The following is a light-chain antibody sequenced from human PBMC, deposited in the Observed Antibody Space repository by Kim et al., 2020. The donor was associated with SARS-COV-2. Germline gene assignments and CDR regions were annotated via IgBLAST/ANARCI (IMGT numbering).Light chain of an antibody. CDR1: SSDVGAYDY. CDR2: DVS. CDR3: CSYAGTYTVI. J-gene: IGLJ2*01. Sequence: QSALTQSRSVSGSPGQSVTISCTGTSSDVGAYDYVSWYQQHPGKAPKLMIYDVSRRPSGVPDRFSGSKSGNTASLTVSGLQAEDEADYHCCSYAGTYTVIFGGGTQLTVL. V-gene: IGLV2-11*01.